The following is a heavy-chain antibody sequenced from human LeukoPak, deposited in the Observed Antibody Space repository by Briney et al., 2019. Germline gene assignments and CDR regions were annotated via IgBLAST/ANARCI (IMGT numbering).Heavy chain of an antibody. J-gene: IGHJ6*03. CDR3: ARGAGVYGSGSPPYYYYYMDV. Sequence: ASVKVSCKVSGYTLTDLSMHWVRQAPGKGLEWMGGFDPEDGETIYAQEFQGRVAITRDTSASTAYMELSSLRSEDMAVYYCARGAGVYGSGSPPYYYYYMDVWGKGTTVTVSS. CDR2: FDPEDGET. D-gene: IGHD3-10*01. V-gene: IGHV1-24*01. CDR1: GYTLTDLS.